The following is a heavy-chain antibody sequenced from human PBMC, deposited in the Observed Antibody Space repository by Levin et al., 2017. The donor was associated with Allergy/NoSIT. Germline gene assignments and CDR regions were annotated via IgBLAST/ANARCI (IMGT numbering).Heavy chain of an antibody. CDR2: ISYDGSNK. J-gene: IGHJ4*02. V-gene: IGHV3-30-3*01. Sequence: GGSLRLSCAASGFTFSSYAMHWVRQAPGKGLEWVAVISYDGSNKYYADSVKGRFTISRDNSKNTLYLQMNSLRAEDTAVYYCARDAPGYCSSTSCYPDNYFDYWGQGTLVTVSS. D-gene: IGHD2-2*01. CDR1: GFTFSSYA. CDR3: ARDAPGYCSSTSCYPDNYFDY.